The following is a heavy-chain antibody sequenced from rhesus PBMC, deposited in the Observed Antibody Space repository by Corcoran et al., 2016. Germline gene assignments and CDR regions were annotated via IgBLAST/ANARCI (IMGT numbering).Heavy chain of an antibody. CDR2: INPYNGNT. CDR3: ARVRVAAEYFDY. J-gene: IGHJ4*01. V-gene: IGHV1S2*01. CDR1: GYTFPDHS. Sequence: QVPLLQSGAEVQKPGSSVKVSCKASGYTFPDHSIHCVRQAPRHGLEGMGWINPYNGNTKEAQKFQGRVTMTRDTSTSTADMELSSLRSEDTAVYYCARVRVAAEYFDYWGQGVLVTVSS. D-gene: IGHD4-29*01.